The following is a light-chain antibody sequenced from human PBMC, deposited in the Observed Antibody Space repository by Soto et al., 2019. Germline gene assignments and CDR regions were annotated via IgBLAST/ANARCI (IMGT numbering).Light chain of an antibody. CDR3: QQYGNSPPT. CDR2: GAS. Sequence: EIVLTQSPCTLSLSQGERATLSCRASQSVSSSYLAWYQQKPGQAPRLLIYGASSRATGIPDRFSGSGSGTDFTLTISRLEPEDFAVYYCQQYGNSPPTFGQGTKVDIK. V-gene: IGKV3-20*01. CDR1: QSVSSSY. J-gene: IGKJ1*01.